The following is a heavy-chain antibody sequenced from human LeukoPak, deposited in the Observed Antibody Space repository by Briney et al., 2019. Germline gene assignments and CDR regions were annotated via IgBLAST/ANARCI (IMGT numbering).Heavy chain of an antibody. CDR1: GGSISSSSYY. V-gene: IGHV4-39*01. J-gene: IGHJ4*02. CDR3: ARWLLTTYYFDY. CDR2: IYYSGST. Sequence: SETLSLTCTVSGGSISSSSYYWGWIRQPPGKGLEWIGSIYYSGSTYYNPSLKSRVTIPVDTSKNQFSLKLSSVTAADTAVYYCARWLLTTYYFDYWGQGTLVTVSS. D-gene: IGHD5-12*01.